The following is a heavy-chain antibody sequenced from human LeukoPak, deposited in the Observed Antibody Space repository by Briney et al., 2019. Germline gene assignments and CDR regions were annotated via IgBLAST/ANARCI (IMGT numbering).Heavy chain of an antibody. CDR2: IIPIFGTA. CDR1: GGTFSSYA. Sequence: GASVKVSCKASGGTFSSYAISWVRQAPGQGLEWMGGIIPIFGTANYAQKFQGRVTITADKSTSTAYMELSSLRSEDTAVYYCARGCVLMAVLRYFDWLPPAYYMDVWGKGTTVTISS. CDR3: ARGCVLMAVLRYFDWLPPAYYMDV. V-gene: IGHV1-69*06. D-gene: IGHD3-9*01. J-gene: IGHJ6*03.